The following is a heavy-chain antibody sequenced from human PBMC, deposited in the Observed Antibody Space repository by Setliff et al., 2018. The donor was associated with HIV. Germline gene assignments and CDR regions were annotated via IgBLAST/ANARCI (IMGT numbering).Heavy chain of an antibody. Sequence: GESLRLSCTASGFTFGDYAMSWVRLAPGKGLEWVGFIRSKTYGGTTEYAASVKGRFTISRDDSKSIAHLQMHSLRTEDTAVYYCTRGGFDSLGYSYGYRDDYWGQGTLVTVSS. CDR1: GFTFGDYA. D-gene: IGHD5-18*01. CDR2: IRSKTYGGTT. V-gene: IGHV3-49*04. J-gene: IGHJ4*02. CDR3: TRGGFDSLGYSYGYRDDY.